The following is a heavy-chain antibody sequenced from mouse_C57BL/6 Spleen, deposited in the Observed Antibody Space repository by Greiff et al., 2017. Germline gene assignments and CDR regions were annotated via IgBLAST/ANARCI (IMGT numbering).Heavy chain of an antibody. CDR1: GYTFTSYW. CDR2: IDPSDSYT. CDR3: ASGYF. Sequence: VQLQQSGPELVKPGASVKLSCKASGYTFTSYWMQWVKQRPGQGLEWIGEIDPSDSYTNYNQKFKGKATLTVDTSSSTAYMQLSSLTSEDSAVYYCASGYFWGQGTLVTVSA. V-gene: IGHV1-50*01. D-gene: IGHD2-14*01. J-gene: IGHJ3*01.